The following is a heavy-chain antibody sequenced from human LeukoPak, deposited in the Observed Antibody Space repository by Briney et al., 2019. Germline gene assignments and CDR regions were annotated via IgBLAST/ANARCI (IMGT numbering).Heavy chain of an antibody. Sequence: ASVKVSCKASGGTFSSYAISWVRQAPGQGLEWMGGIIPIFGTANYAQKFQGRVTITADESTSTAYMELSSLRSEDTAVYYCARRSDYGDSNQIDYWGQGTLVTVSS. D-gene: IGHD4-17*01. CDR3: ARRSDYGDSNQIDY. J-gene: IGHJ4*02. V-gene: IGHV1-69*13. CDR2: IIPIFGTA. CDR1: GGTFSSYA.